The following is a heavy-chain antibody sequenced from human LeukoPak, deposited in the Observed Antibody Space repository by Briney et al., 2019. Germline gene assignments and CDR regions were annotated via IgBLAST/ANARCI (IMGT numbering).Heavy chain of an antibody. J-gene: IGHJ4*02. CDR1: GFTFNSYA. CDR2: ISSSSSYI. D-gene: IGHD2-2*01. Sequence: PGGSLRLSCAASGFTFNSYAMNWVRQAPGKGLEWVSSISSSSSYIYYADSVKGRFTISRDNSKNTLYLQMNSLRAEDTAVYYCANIVVVPAAHDYWGQGTLVTVSS. CDR3: ANIVVVPAAHDY. V-gene: IGHV3-21*01.